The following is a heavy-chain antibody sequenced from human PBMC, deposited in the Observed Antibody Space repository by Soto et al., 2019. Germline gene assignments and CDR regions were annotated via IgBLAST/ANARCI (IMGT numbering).Heavy chain of an antibody. Sequence: ASVKVSCKASGYTFTSRSIHWVRQAPGQRLEWMGWINGDNDNTKYSQKFQGRVTITRDIPANTAYMELSSLRSEDTAMYYCASAFYDYVWCSYRYIPLYWGQGTLVTVTS. D-gene: IGHD3-16*02. CDR3: ASAFYDYVWCSYRYIPLY. V-gene: IGHV1-3*01. CDR1: GYTFTSRS. J-gene: IGHJ4*02. CDR2: INGDNDNT.